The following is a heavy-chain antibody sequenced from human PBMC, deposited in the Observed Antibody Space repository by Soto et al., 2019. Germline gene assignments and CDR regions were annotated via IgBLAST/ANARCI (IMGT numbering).Heavy chain of an antibody. J-gene: IGHJ6*02. Sequence: GGSLRLSCAASGFTYSSDSMNWVRQAPGKGLEWVSSISSSSSYIYYADSVKGRFTISRDNAKNSLYLQMNSLRAEDTAVYYCARSGYGDYDHYYYGMDVWGQGTTVTVSS. CDR3: ARSGYGDYDHYYYGMDV. CDR2: ISSSSSYI. V-gene: IGHV3-21*01. CDR1: GFTYSSDS. D-gene: IGHD4-17*01.